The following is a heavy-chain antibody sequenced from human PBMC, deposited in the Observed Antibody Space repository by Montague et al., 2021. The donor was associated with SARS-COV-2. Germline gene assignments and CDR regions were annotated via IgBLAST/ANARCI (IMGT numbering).Heavy chain of an antibody. CDR1: GFSLKTNGMC. CDR3: ARTTGRCYGSRHCDFDF. J-gene: IGHJ4*02. D-gene: IGHD1-1*01. CDR2: IDWDGER. Sequence: PALVKPTQTLTLTCTFSGFSLKTNGMCVSWIRQSPGKALEWLARIDWDGERSYNSRLETRLTISNNTSKNQVFLTVTHMNPVDTATYYCARTTGRCYGSRHCDFDFWGQGAPVTVSS. V-gene: IGHV2-70*11.